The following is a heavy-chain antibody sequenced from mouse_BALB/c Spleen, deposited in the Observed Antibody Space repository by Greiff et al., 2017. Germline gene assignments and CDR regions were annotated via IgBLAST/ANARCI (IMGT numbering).Heavy chain of an antibody. CDR1: GYSITSDYA. V-gene: IGHV3-2*02. J-gene: IGHJ1*01. Sequence: EVKLVESGPGLVKPSQSLSLTCTVTGYSITSDYAWNWIRQFPGNKLEWMGYISYSGSTSYNPSLKSRISITRDTSKNQFFLQLNSVTTEDTATYYCARKRYFDVWGAGTTVTVSS. CDR3: ARKRYFDV. CDR2: ISYSGST.